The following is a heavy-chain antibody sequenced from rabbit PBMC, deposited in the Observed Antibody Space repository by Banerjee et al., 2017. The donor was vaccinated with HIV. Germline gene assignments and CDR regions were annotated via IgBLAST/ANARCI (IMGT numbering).Heavy chain of an antibody. D-gene: IGHD7-1*01. CDR2: IDPVFGST. CDR1: GFDFSSYG. J-gene: IGHJ4*01. V-gene: IGHV1S40*01. CDR3: ARSEASTAWNL. Sequence: QSLEESGGDLVQPGGSLKLSCKASGFDFSSYGVSWVRQAPGKGLEWIGYIDPVFGSTYYASWVNGRFTISKTSSTTVTLQMHSLTAADTATYFCARSEASTAWNLWGPGTLVTVS.